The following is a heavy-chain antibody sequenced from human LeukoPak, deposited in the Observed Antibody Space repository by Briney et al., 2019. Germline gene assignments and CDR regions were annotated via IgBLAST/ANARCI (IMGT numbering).Heavy chain of an antibody. V-gene: IGHV3-30*02. CDR1: GFTFSSYG. D-gene: IGHD2-15*01. CDR3: AKDPRYCSGGSCYSVWYYYMDV. J-gene: IGHJ6*03. CDR2: IRYDGSNK. Sequence: GGSLRLSCAASGFTFSSYGMDWVRQAPGKGLEWVAFIRYDGSNKYYADSVKGRFTISRDNSKNTLYLQMNSLRAEDTAVYYCAKDPRYCSGGSCYSVWYYYMDVWGKGTTVTISS.